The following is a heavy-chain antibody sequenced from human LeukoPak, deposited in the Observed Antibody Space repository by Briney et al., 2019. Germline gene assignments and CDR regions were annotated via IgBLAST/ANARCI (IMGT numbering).Heavy chain of an antibody. Sequence: ASVKVSCKASGYTFTSYAMNWVRQAPGQGLEWMGWINTNTGNPTYAQGFTGRFVFSLDTSVSTAYLQISSLKAEDTAVYYCARVPRLYYYDSSGYYLWFDPWGQGTLVTVSS. CDR2: INTNTGNP. J-gene: IGHJ5*02. V-gene: IGHV7-4-1*02. CDR1: GYTFTSYA. CDR3: ARVPRLYYYDSSGYYLWFDP. D-gene: IGHD3-22*01.